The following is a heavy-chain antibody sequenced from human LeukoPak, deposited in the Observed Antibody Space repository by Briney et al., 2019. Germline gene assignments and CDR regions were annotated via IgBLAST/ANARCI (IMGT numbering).Heavy chain of an antibody. CDR3: ARASLTPTSSYYYYYYMDV. CDR2: INHSGTT. J-gene: IGHJ6*03. D-gene: IGHD4-11*01. CDR1: GGSFSGYY. V-gene: IGHV4-34*01. Sequence: SETLSLTCAVYGGSFSGYYWNWIRQPPGRGLEWIGEINHSGTTNYNPSLKSRVTISVDRSKNQFSLKLSSVTAADTAVYYCARASLTPTSSYYYYYYMDVWGKGTTVTVSS.